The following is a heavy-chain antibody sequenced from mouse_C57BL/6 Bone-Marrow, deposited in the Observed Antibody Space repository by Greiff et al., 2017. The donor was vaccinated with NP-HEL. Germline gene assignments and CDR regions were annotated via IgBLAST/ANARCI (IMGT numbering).Heavy chain of an antibody. Sequence: QVQLQQSGAELVRPGTSVKMSCKASGYTFTNYWIGWAKQRPGHGLEWIGDIYPGGGYTNYNEKFKGKATLTADKSSSTAYMQFSSLTSEDSAIYYCARSPLGYYGSEDYYAMDYWGQGTSVTVSS. V-gene: IGHV1-63*01. CDR2: IYPGGGYT. D-gene: IGHD1-1*01. J-gene: IGHJ4*01. CDR1: GYTFTNYW. CDR3: ARSPLGYYGSEDYYAMDY.